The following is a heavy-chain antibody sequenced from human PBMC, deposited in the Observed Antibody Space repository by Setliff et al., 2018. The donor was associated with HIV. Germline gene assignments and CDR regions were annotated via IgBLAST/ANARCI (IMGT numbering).Heavy chain of an antibody. CDR2: VYHTGST. Sequence: ASETLSLTCAVYGGSFSGYYWSWIRQAPGKGLEWIGEVYHTGSTNLNPSLKSRVTISIDKAKNQISLRLTSVTAADTAIYYCARNHYYGSGKNRWFDPWGQGMLVTVSS. J-gene: IGHJ5*02. V-gene: IGHV4-34*01. CDR3: ARNHYYGSGKNRWFDP. D-gene: IGHD3-10*01. CDR1: GGSFSGYY.